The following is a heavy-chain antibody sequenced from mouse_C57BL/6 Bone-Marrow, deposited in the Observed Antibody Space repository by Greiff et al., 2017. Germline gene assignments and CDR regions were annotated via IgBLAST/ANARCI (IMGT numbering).Heavy chain of an antibody. D-gene: IGHD4-1*01. Sequence: VQLQESGPGLVQPSQSLSITCTVSGFSLTSYGVHWVRQSPGKGLEWLGVIWSGGSTDYNAAFISRLSISKDNSKSQVFFKMNSLQADDTAIDYCARELGDAMDYWGQGTSVTVSS. CDR1: GFSLTSYG. CDR2: IWSGGST. V-gene: IGHV2-2*01. CDR3: ARELGDAMDY. J-gene: IGHJ4*01.